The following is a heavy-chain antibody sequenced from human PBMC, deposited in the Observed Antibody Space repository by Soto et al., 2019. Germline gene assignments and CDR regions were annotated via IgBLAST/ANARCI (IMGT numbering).Heavy chain of an antibody. J-gene: IGHJ5*02. V-gene: IGHV1-18*01. D-gene: IGHD2-21*02. CDR1: GYSFSGYG. CDR2: ISTYNGNT. Sequence: QVQLVQSGAEVKKPGASVKVSCQASGYSFSGYGITWVRQAPGQGLEWMGWISTYNGNTKYLQKFQGRVTMTTDTSTSTAYMELRSLRSDDTAIYYCARDHRGGNSGGRFDPWGQGTLVTVSS. CDR3: ARDHRGGNSGGRFDP.